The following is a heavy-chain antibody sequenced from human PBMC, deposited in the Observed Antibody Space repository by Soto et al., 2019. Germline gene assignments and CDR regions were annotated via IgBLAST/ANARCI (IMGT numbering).Heavy chain of an antibody. Sequence: EVQLVESGGGLVQPGGSLGLSCTASGFIVSDTYVNWVRQAPGKGLEWVSVISNRGDTHYADSVRGRFSLSRDISDNTLHLQMNNLGVEDTAVYYCAREPRYCRGGSCSITGDAYDIWGQGTMVTVSS. CDR1: GFIVSDTY. D-gene: IGHD2-15*01. CDR3: AREPRYCRGGSCSITGDAYDI. CDR2: ISNRGDT. J-gene: IGHJ3*02. V-gene: IGHV3-66*01.